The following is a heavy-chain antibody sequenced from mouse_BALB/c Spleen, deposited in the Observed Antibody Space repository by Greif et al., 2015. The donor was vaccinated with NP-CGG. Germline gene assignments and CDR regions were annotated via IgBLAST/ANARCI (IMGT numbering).Heavy chain of an antibody. Sequence: EVNLVESGAELVKPGASVKLSCTASGFNIKDTYMHWVKQRPEQGLEWIGRIDPANGNTKYDPKFQGKATITADTSSNTAYLQLSSLTSEDTAVYYCARGFPCYAMDYWGQGTSVTVSS. CDR1: GFNIKDTY. J-gene: IGHJ4*01. V-gene: IGHV14-3*02. CDR2: IDPANGNT. CDR3: ARGFPCYAMDY.